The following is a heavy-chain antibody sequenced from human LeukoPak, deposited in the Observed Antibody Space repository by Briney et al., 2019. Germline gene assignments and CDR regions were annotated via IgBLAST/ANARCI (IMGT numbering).Heavy chain of an antibody. Sequence: ASVKVSCKASGYTFTSYGISWVRQAPGQRLEWMGWISANNVNTKYAQKLQGRVTMTTDSSTSTAYMELRSLRSDDSAVYYCARGGTLVRGTNYAMDVWGQGTAVTVS. D-gene: IGHD3-10*01. V-gene: IGHV1-18*01. CDR3: ARGGTLVRGTNYAMDV. CDR1: GYTFTSYG. CDR2: ISANNVNT. J-gene: IGHJ6*02.